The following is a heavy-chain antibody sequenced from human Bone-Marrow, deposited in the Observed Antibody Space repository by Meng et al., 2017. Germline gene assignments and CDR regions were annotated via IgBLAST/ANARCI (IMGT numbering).Heavy chain of an antibody. V-gene: IGHV1-69*13. CDR3: ARDDAKLNDAFDI. CDR1: GGTFSSYA. CDR2: IIPIFGTA. J-gene: IGHJ3*02. D-gene: IGHD3-10*01. Sequence: SVKVSCKASGGTFSSYAISWVRQAPGQGLEWMGGIIPIFGTANYAQKFQGRVTITADESTSTVYMELSSLRSEDTAVYYCARDDAKLNDAFDIWGQGTMVTVSS.